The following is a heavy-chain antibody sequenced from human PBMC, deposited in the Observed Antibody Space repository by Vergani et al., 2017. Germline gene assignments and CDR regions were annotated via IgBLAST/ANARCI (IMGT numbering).Heavy chain of an antibody. Sequence: QVQPVQSGAEVKKPGASVKVSCKASGYTFTSYYMHWVRQAPGQGLEWMGIINPSGGSTSYAQKFQGGVTMTRDTSTSTVDMELSSLRSEDTAVYDCARERDYVWGSYRLTAAYGMDVWGQGTTVTVSS. D-gene: IGHD3-16*02. J-gene: IGHJ6*02. CDR1: GYTFTSYY. CDR3: ARERDYVWGSYRLTAAYGMDV. CDR2: INPSGGST. V-gene: IGHV1-46*01.